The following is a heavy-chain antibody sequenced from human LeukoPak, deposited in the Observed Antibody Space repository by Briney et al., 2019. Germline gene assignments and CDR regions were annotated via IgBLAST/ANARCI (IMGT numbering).Heavy chain of an antibody. D-gene: IGHD3-9*01. CDR2: INPNSGGT. Sequence: ASVKVSCKASGYTFTGYYMHWVRQAPGQGLEWMGWINPNSGGTNYAQKFQGRVTMTRDTSISTAYMELSRLRSDDTAVYYCARDPLEVYDILTGKTWFDPWGQGTLVTVSS. J-gene: IGHJ5*02. V-gene: IGHV1-2*02. CDR1: GYTFTGYY. CDR3: ARDPLEVYDILTGKTWFDP.